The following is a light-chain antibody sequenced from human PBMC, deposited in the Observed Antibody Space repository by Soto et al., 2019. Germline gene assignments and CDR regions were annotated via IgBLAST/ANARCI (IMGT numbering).Light chain of an antibody. CDR1: SGTVGSYNY. J-gene: IGLJ2*01. V-gene: IGLV2-14*03. Sequence: QSALTQPASVSGSPGQSITISCAGTSGTVGSYNYVSWYQQHPGKGPKLIIYDVNNRPSGVSNRFSGFKSGNTSSLTISGLQAEDEADYYCSSYTSSSIVVFGGGTKLTVL. CDR3: SSYTSSSIVV. CDR2: DVN.